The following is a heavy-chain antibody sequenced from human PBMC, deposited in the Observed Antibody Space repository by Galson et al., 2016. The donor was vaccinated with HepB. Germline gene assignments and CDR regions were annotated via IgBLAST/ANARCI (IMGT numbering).Heavy chain of an antibody. J-gene: IGHJ4*02. CDR3: ANLGESLGYYPFEN. D-gene: IGHD3-3*01. CDR1: GFAFNKYA. CDR2: IGDAGVNK. V-gene: IGHV3-23*01. Sequence: SLRLSCAGSGFAFNKYAMNWVRQAPGKGLEWVSIIGDAGVNKFYADSVKGRFSISRDNSKNTLYLQMNSLRSEDTAVYYCANLGESLGYYPFENWGQGTLVTVSS.